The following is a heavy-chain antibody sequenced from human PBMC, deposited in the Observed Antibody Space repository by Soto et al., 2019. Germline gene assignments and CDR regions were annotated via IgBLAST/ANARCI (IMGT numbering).Heavy chain of an antibody. CDR1: GFTFTTYY. CDR2: TFAAGTT. D-gene: IGHD5-12*01. V-gene: IGHV3-66*01. Sequence: EVQLVESGGGLVQPGGSLTLSCAASGFTFTTYYMNWVRQAPGKGLEWISITFAAGTTYYADSVKGRFTISRDNSKNTLFRQMDSLSAADTAVYYCTRDRGYASDYWGQGTLVTVSS. CDR3: TRDRGYASDY. J-gene: IGHJ4*02.